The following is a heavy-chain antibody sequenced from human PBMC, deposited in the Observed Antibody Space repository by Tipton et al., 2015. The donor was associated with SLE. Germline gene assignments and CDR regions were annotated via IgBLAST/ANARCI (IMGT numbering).Heavy chain of an antibody. CDR2: ISGSGGST. J-gene: IGHJ3*01. D-gene: IGHD6-25*01. Sequence: SLRLSCAASGFTFSSYAMSWVRQAPGKGLEWVSAISGSGGSTYYADSVKGRFTISRDNSKNTLYLQMNSLRAEDTAVYFCARDMSGFFNNNAFDLWGQGTMVTVSS. CDR3: ARDMSGFFNNNAFDL. V-gene: IGHV3-23*01. CDR1: GFTFSSYA.